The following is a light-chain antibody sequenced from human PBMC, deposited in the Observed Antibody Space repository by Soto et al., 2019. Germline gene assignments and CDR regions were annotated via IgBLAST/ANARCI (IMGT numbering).Light chain of an antibody. J-gene: IGLJ1*01. CDR3: QVWDSSTASYV. CDR2: RDS. Sequence: SYELTQPLSVSVALGQTARITCGGNNIGSKNVHWYQQKPGQAPVLVIYRDSNRPSGIPERFSGSNSGNTATLTISRAQAGDEADYYCQVWDSSTASYVFATGPKVAVL. V-gene: IGLV3-9*01. CDR1: NIGSKN.